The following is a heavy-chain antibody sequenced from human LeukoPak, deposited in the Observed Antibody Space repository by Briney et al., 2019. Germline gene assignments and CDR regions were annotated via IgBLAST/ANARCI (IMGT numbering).Heavy chain of an antibody. D-gene: IGHD3-3*01. J-gene: IGHJ4*02. Sequence: SETLSLTCAVYGGSFSGYYWSWTRQPPGKGLEWIGEINHSGSTNYNPSLKSRVTISVDTSKNQFSLKLSSVTAADTAVYYCARGPEARYYDFWSGDFDYWGQGTLVTVSS. CDR1: GGSFSGYY. V-gene: IGHV4-34*01. CDR3: ARGPEARYYDFWSGDFDY. CDR2: INHSGST.